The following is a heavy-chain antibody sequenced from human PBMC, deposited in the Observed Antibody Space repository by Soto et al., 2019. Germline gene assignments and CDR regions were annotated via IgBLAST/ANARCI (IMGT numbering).Heavy chain of an antibody. CDR3: AREKCSSNNCYLVGYYGLDV. J-gene: IGHJ6*02. CDR2: ISSTGRYI. V-gene: IGHV3-21*01. CDR1: GFNFTYYN. D-gene: IGHD2-2*01. Sequence: GGSLRLSCAGSGFNFTYYNMNWVRQAPGKGLEWVSSISSTGRYIYYGHSVRGRITVSRDNGKNSLFLQMNNLGAEDTAVYYCAREKCSSNNCYLVGYYGLDVWGQGTTVTV.